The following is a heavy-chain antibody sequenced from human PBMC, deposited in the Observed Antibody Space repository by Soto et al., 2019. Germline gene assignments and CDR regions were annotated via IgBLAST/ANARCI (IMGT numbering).Heavy chain of an antibody. CDR1: GGPISSHF. J-gene: IGHJ4*02. V-gene: IGHV4-59*11. CDR3: ARLFSFFNNWSYFDN. CDR2: IYYPGNT. D-gene: IGHD1-1*01. Sequence: PSETLSLTCTVSGGPISSHFWSWIRQSPGKGLEYIGYIYYPGNTNYSPSLKSRVTMSLDTPKNQFSLRLTSMTAADTAVYYCARLFSFFNNWSYFDNWGQGSLVTVS.